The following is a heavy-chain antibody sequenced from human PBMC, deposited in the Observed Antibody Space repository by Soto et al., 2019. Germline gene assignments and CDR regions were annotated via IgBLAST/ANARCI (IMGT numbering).Heavy chain of an antibody. D-gene: IGHD2-15*01. CDR2: ISYDGNNK. J-gene: IGHJ6*02. Sequence: QVQLVESGGGVVQPGRSLRLSCAASGFTFSNYVMYWVRQAPGKGLEWVAVISYDGNNKYYADSVKGRFTISRDNSKNTLYLQMNSLRGEDTAVYFCARAGCDGGSCYTLVGLRYGMDVWGQGTPVTVSS. CDR1: GFTFSNYV. V-gene: IGHV3-30-3*01. CDR3: ARAGCDGGSCYTLVGLRYGMDV.